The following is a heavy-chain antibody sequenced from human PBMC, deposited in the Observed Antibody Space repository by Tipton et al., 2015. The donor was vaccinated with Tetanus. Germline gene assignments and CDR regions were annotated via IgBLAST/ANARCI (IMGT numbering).Heavy chain of an antibody. CDR3: ARDQGGGRVARLNWIDP. V-gene: IGHV4-39*07. CDR2: LDYSGNT. Sequence: TLSLTCTVSGGSISSSYYYWGWIRQPPGKGLEWIGSLDYSGNTYYNSSLMSRVTISVDTSKNQFSLRLSSVTAADTAMYYCARDQGGGRVARLNWIDPWGQGTLVTVSS. J-gene: IGHJ5*02. CDR1: GGSISSSYYY. D-gene: IGHD3-16*01.